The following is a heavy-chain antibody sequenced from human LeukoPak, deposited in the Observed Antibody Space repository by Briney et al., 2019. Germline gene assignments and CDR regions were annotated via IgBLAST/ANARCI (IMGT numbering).Heavy chain of an antibody. CDR3: ASHSTFVGGATESIDY. J-gene: IGHJ4*02. CDR1: ECTFNNYW. Sequence: GGSLRLSCAASECTFNNYWMHWVRQAPGKGLVWVSRINSDGSHTDYADSVKGRFTISRDNAKNTLYLQMNSLRAEDTAVYYCASHSTFVGGATESIDYWGQGTLVTVSS. V-gene: IGHV3-74*01. CDR2: INSDGSHT. D-gene: IGHD1-26*01.